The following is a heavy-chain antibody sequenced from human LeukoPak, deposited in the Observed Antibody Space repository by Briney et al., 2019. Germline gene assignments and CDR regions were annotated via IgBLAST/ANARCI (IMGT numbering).Heavy chain of an antibody. J-gene: IGHJ4*02. CDR2: IIPILGIA. CDR3: ARGGVAVADDY. D-gene: IGHD6-19*01. CDR1: GGTFSSYA. V-gene: IGHV1-69*04. Sequence: ASVKVSCKASGGTFSSYAISWVRQAPGQGLEWMGRIIPILGIANYAQKFQGRVTITADKSTSTAYMELSSLRSEDTAVYYCARGGVAVADDYWGQGTLVTVSS.